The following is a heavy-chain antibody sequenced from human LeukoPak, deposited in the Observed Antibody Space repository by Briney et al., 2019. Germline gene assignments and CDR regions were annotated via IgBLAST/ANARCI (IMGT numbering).Heavy chain of an antibody. CDR1: GFTFSAFA. V-gene: IGHV3-23*01. J-gene: IGHJ4*02. CDR3: ARDDYGDWPPLFDY. CDR2: ISRSDGTA. D-gene: IGHD4-17*01. Sequence: GGALRLSCAAPGFTFSAFAMNWVHQAPGKGLEWVSFISRSDGTAYYADSVKGRFNTSRDNSKNTLYLQMNSLRAEDTAQYFCARDDYGDWPPLFDYWGQGTLVTVSS.